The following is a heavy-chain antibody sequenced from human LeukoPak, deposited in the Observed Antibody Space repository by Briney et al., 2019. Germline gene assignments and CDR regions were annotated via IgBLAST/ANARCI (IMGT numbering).Heavy chain of an antibody. CDR2: IKQDGSEK. V-gene: IGHV3-7*04. Sequence: GGSLRLSCAASGFTFSSYWMSWVRQAPGKGLEWVANIKQDGSEKYYVDSVKGRFTISRDNAKNSLYLQMNSLRAEDTAVYYCARDSPYGSRWSDYWGQGTLVTVSS. D-gene: IGHD6-13*01. CDR3: ARDSPYGSRWSDY. J-gene: IGHJ4*02. CDR1: GFTFSSYW.